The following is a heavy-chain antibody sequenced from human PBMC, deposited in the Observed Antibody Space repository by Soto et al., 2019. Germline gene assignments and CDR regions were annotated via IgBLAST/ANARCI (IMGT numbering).Heavy chain of an antibody. CDR3: ARDPTDLWQPNQYFLH. CDR2: ISSTGRYI. Sequence: RLSCAASGFIFTDYSVNWVRQAPGKGLEWVSSISSTGRYINYADSVKGRITISRDNAKNSLYLQMDSLRAEDTAVYYSARDPTDLWQPNQYFLHWGPGTLVAVSS. J-gene: IGHJ1*01. V-gene: IGHV3-21*01. CDR1: GFIFTDYS. D-gene: IGHD6-13*01.